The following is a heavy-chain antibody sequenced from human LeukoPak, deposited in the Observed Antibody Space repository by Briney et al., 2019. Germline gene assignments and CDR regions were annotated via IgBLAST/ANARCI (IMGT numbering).Heavy chain of an antibody. CDR2: IFDDGTT. V-gene: IGHV3-66*02. J-gene: IGHJ4*02. CDR3: ARDPNDGYAFLDY. Sequence: GGSLRLSCAASEFTVTNYNMNWVRQAPGEGLEWVSNIFDDGTTYYADSVKGRFTISRDISKNTAYLQMNSLRVEDTAVYYCARDPNDGYAFLDYWGQGTVVTVSS. D-gene: IGHD2-8*01. CDR1: EFTVTNYN.